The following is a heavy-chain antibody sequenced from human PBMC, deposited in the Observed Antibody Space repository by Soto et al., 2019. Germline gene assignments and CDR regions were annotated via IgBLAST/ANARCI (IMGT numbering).Heavy chain of an antibody. Sequence: PGESLKISCKGSGYSFTSHWIGWVRQMPGKGLEWMGIIYPGDSDTRYSPSFQGQVTISADKSISTAYLQWSSLKASDTAMFYCARGGFQSRPHYYYYYGMDVWGQGTTVTVSS. CDR1: GYSFTSHW. CDR3: ARGGFQSRPHYYYYYGMDV. J-gene: IGHJ6*02. D-gene: IGHD3-16*01. V-gene: IGHV5-51*01. CDR2: IYPGDSDT.